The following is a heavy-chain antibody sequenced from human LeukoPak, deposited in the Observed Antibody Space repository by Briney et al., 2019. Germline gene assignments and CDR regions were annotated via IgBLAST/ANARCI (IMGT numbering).Heavy chain of an antibody. V-gene: IGHV3-53*01. Sequence: GGSLRLSCAVSGFSDSNNYMNWVRQAPGKGLEWVSLIYSRGGTSYADSVKGRFTISRDSSKNTLFLQMNSLRVEDTAVYYCARDPPGIAASGTYYWGQGTLVTVSS. CDR3: ARDPPGIAASGTYY. CDR2: IYSRGGT. D-gene: IGHD6-13*01. CDR1: GFSDSNNY. J-gene: IGHJ4*02.